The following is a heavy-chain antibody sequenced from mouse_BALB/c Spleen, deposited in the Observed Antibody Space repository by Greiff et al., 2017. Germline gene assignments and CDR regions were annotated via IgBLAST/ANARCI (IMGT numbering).Heavy chain of an antibody. V-gene: IGHV14-3*02. CDR1: GFNIKDTY. J-gene: IGHJ4*01. CDR2: IDPANGNT. CDR3: AREVYYYAMDY. Sequence: VHVKQSGAELVKPGASVKLSCTASGFNIKDTYMHWVKQRPEQGLEWIGRIDPANGNTKYDPKFQGKATITADTSSNTAYLQLSSLTSEDTAVYYCAREVYYYAMDYWGQGTSVTVSS.